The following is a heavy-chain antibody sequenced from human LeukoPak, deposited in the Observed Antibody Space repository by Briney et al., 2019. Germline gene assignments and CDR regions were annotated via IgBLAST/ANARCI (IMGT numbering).Heavy chain of an antibody. V-gene: IGHV3-23*01. CDR2: ISGSGGST. CDR1: GFTFSSYA. CDR3: AKDRPIVVVPAALDY. Sequence: GGSLRLSCAASGFTFSSYAMSWVRQAPGKGLEWVSAISGSGGSTYYADSEKGRFTISRDNSKNTLYLQMNSLRAEDTAVYYCAKDRPIVVVPAALDYWGQGTLVTVSS. J-gene: IGHJ4*02. D-gene: IGHD2-2*01.